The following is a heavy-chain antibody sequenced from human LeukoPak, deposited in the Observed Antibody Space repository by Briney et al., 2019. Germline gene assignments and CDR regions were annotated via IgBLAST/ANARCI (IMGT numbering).Heavy chain of an antibody. CDR2: ISAYYGNT. CDR1: GYTFTSYG. Sequence: GASVKASFKASGYTFTSYGISWVRQAPGQGLEWMGWISAYYGNTNYAQKLQDRVTMTTDTSTSTAYMELRSLRSDDTAVYYCARGTEDTAMVTNYYYYMDVCGNGTTGTVSS. V-gene: IGHV1-18*01. D-gene: IGHD5-18*01. J-gene: IGHJ6*03. CDR3: ARGTEDTAMVTNYYYYMDV.